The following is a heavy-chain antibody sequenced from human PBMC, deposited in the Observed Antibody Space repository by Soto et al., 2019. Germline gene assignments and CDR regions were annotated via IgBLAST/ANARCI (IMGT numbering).Heavy chain of an antibody. Sequence: SETLSLTCTASGGSMRNYFWTWIRQPPGKGLEWIGYIHYSGTTSFFPSYNPSLRSRVTISEDTSKNQFSLKLLSVTTADTAVYFCAAGEASSRNLAPYYLDFWGQGTLVTVSS. CDR3: AAGEASSRNLAPYYLDF. V-gene: IGHV4-59*01. CDR1: GGSMRNYF. D-gene: IGHD6-13*01. CDR2: IHYSGTT. J-gene: IGHJ4*02.